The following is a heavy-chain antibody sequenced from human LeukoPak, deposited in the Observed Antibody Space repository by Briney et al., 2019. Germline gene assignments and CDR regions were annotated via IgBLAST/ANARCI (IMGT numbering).Heavy chain of an antibody. CDR3: ARERAAAVDH. V-gene: IGHV4-31*03. CDR2: IYYSGST. J-gene: IGHJ4*02. Sequence: PPETLSLTCTVSGGSISRGAHYWYWIRQHPGEGLEWIGYIYYSGSTYYNPSLKSRVTISVDTSKNQFSLRLTSVTAADTAVYYCARERAAAVDHWGQGTLVTVSS. CDR1: GGSISRGAHY. D-gene: IGHD6-13*01.